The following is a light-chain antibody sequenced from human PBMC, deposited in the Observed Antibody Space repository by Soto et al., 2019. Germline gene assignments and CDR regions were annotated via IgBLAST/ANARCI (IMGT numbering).Light chain of an antibody. J-gene: IGKJ1*01. CDR1: QTVSSNY. CDR2: VAS. Sequence: EIVLTQSPGTLSLSPGERATLSCRASQTVSSNYLAWYQQKPGQAPRLLIYVASSRATGIPDRFSGSGSGTDFTLTISRLEPEDFAVYYCQQYGGSPTFGQGTKVEIK. V-gene: IGKV3-20*01. CDR3: QQYGGSPT.